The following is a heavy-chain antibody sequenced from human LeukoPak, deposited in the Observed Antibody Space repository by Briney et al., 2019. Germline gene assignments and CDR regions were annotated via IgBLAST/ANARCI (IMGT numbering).Heavy chain of an antibody. CDR3: TRDFVF. CDR1: GFAFSTYW. D-gene: IGHD3-3*01. CDR2: INQVGGVR. J-gene: IGHJ4*02. Sequence: GGSLRLSCAASGFAFSTYWMDWVRQAPGKGLEWEGKINQVGGVRHYVDSVRGRFTISRNNARNSVYLQMNALRVEDTAVYYCTRDFVFWGQGTLVTASS. V-gene: IGHV3-7*01.